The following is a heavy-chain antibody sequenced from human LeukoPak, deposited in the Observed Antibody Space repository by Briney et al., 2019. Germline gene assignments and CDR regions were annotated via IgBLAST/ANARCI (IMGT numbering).Heavy chain of an antibody. J-gene: IGHJ4*02. CDR3: AKGSQWLITFFDY. V-gene: IGHV3-23*01. CDR1: GFTFSDYY. D-gene: IGHD6-19*01. Sequence: GGSLRLSCAASGFTFSDYYMSWIRQAPGKGLEWVSAISGSGGSTYYADSVKGRFTISRDNSKNTLYLQMNSLRAEDTAVYYCAKGSQWLITFFDYWGQGTLVTVSS. CDR2: ISGSGGST.